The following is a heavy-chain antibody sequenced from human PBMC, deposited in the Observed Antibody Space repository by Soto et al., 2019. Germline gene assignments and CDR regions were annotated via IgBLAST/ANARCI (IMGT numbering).Heavy chain of an antibody. CDR2: ISGSGGST. Sequence: GGSLRLSCAASGFTFSSYAMIWVRQAPGKGLEWVSAISGSGGSTYYADSVKGRFTISRDNSKNTLYLQMNSLRAEDTAVYYCAKDIRSMVRGVMAHWGQGTLVTVSS. D-gene: IGHD3-10*01. V-gene: IGHV3-23*01. CDR1: GFTFSSYA. J-gene: IGHJ4*02. CDR3: AKDIRSMVRGVMAH.